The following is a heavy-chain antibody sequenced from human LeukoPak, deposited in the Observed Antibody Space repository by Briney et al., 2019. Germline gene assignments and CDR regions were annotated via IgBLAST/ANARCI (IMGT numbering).Heavy chain of an antibody. D-gene: IGHD2-15*01. CDR3: ARDPAGKDSLYYYYMDV. CDR2: IYTSGST. CDR1: GGSISSYY. Sequence: SETLSLTCTVSGGSISSYYWSWIRQPAGKGLEWIGRIYTSGSTNYNPSLKSRVTMSVDTSKNQFSLKLSSVTAADTAVYYCARDPAGKDSLYYYYMDVWGKGTTVTVSS. V-gene: IGHV4-4*07. J-gene: IGHJ6*03.